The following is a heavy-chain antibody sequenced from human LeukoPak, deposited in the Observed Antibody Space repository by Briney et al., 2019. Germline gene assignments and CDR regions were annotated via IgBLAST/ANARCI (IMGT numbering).Heavy chain of an antibody. D-gene: IGHD2/OR15-2a*01. CDR3: ARGPTRANSSDY. CDR2: ISSGSSYI. CDR1: GFTFSSYS. Sequence: GGSLRLSCAASGFTFSSYSMNWVRQAPGKGLEWVSSISSGSSYIYYADSVKGRFTISRDNAKNSLYLQMNSLRAEDTAVYYCARGPTRANSSDYWGQGTLVTVSS. V-gene: IGHV3-21*01. J-gene: IGHJ4*02.